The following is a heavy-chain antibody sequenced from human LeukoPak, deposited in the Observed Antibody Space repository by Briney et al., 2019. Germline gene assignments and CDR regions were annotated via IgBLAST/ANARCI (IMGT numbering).Heavy chain of an antibody. Sequence: ASVKVSCKASGYTFIGYYMHWVRQGPGQGPEWMGWINPNTGDTNYAQRFLGRVTMTRDMSISTAYVELRGLRSDDTAVYYCARDSRYCDGGCYSNQVPHYYFDYWGQGTLVTVSS. CDR1: GYTFIGYY. CDR2: INPNTGDT. D-gene: IGHD2-21*02. V-gene: IGHV1-2*02. CDR3: ARDSRYCDGGCYSNQVPHYYFDY. J-gene: IGHJ4*02.